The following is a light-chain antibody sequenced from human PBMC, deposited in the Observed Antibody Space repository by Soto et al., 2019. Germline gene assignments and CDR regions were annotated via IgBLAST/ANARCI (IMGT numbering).Light chain of an antibody. Sequence: EIVLTQSPGTLSLSPGERATLSCRASQSVSSSYLAWYQQKPGQAPRLLIYGASTRATDIPDRFSGSGSGTEFTLTISGLQSADSAVYYCQQYTNWPPRLTFGGGTKVDIK. CDR3: QQYTNWPPRLT. CDR2: GAS. J-gene: IGKJ4*01. CDR1: QSVSSSY. V-gene: IGKV3-15*01.